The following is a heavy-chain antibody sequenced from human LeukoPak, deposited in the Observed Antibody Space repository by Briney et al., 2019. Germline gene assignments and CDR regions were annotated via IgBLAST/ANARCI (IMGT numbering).Heavy chain of an antibody. J-gene: IGHJ4*02. Sequence: ASEKVSCKASGYTFTRYYMHWVRQAPGQGLEWMGIINPSGGSINYAQKFQGRVTMTRDTSTSTVYMELSSLRSEDTAVYYCARDGWFYYDSSDYSGFDYWGQGTLVTVSS. CDR3: ARDGWFYYDSSDYSGFDY. CDR2: INPSGGSI. V-gene: IGHV1-46*01. D-gene: IGHD3-22*01. CDR1: GYTFTRYY.